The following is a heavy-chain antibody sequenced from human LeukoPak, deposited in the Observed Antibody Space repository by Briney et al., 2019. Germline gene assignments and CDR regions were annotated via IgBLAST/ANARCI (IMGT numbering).Heavy chain of an antibody. CDR1: GFTFDDSA. CDR2: ISWNSGTI. Sequence: SGRSLRLSCAASGFTFDDSAMHWVRQPPGKGLEWVSGISWNSGTIDYADSVKGRFTISRDNAKNSLYLQMHSLRPEDTALYYCVKDRGLRNQWLQLTYDSWGQGTLVTVSS. CDR3: VKDRGLRNQWLQLTYDS. J-gene: IGHJ4*02. D-gene: IGHD5-24*01. V-gene: IGHV3-9*01.